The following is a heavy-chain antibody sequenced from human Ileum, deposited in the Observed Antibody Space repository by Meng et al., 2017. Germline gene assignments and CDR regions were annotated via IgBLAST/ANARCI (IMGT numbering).Heavy chain of an antibody. Sequence: QGPLQHSGPGLEKPPQTLSHSCASAGDSVSSNSAAWNWIRQSPSRGLEWLGRTYYRSKWFNEYAVSVKSRITINPDTSENQFSLQLNSVTPEDAAVYYCARGGGSYYHFDYWGQGTLVTVSS. CDR3: ARGGGSYYHFDY. CDR2: TYYRSKWFN. CDR1: GDSVSSNSAA. J-gene: IGHJ4*02. D-gene: IGHD1-26*01. V-gene: IGHV6-1*01.